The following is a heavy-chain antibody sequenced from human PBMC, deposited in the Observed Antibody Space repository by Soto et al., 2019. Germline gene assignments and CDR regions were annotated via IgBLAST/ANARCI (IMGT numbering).Heavy chain of an antibody. CDR2: IYHSGST. CDR3: AAGGGLPRYY. CDR1: GGSISSGGYS. J-gene: IGHJ4*02. Sequence: QLQLQESGSGLVKPSQTLSLTCAVSGGSISSGGYSWSWIRQPPGKGLEWIGYIYHSGSTYYNPSRKSPVTIPVDRPKNQFSRKLSSVTAADTAVYYCAAGGGLPRYYWGQGTLVTVSS. D-gene: IGHD5-12*01. V-gene: IGHV4-30-2*01.